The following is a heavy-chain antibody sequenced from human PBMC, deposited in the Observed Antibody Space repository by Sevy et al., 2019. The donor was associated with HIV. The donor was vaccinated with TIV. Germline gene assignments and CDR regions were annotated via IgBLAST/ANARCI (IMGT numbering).Heavy chain of an antibody. Sequence: ASVKVSCKASGYIFTSYGISWVRQAPRQGLEWMGWINGHNGNTNYLQNLQGRVTMTTDTSTNTAYMELRSLRSDDTAVYYCARDGYDGSGYQLGLFDFWGQGTLVTVSS. V-gene: IGHV1-18*01. CDR3: ARDGYDGSGYQLGLFDF. CDR1: GYIFTSYG. CDR2: INGHNGNT. D-gene: IGHD3-22*01. J-gene: IGHJ4*02.